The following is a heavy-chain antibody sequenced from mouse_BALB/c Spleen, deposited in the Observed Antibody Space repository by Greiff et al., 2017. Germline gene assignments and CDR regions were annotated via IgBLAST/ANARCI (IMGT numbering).Heavy chain of an antibody. CDR3: TCYGSSYDYYAMDY. CDR2: IDPETGGT. J-gene: IGHJ4*01. V-gene: IGHV1-15*01. CDR1: GYTFTDYE. D-gene: IGHD1-1*01. Sequence: VKLQQSGAELVRPGASVTLSCKASGYTFTDYEMHWVKQTPVHGLEWIGAIDPETGGTAYNQKFKGKATLTADKSSSTAYMELRSLTSEDSAVYYCTCYGSSYDYYAMDYWGQGTSVTVSS.